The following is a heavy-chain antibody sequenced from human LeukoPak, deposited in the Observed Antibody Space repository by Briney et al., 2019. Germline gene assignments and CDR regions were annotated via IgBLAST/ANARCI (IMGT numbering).Heavy chain of an antibody. J-gene: IGHJ3*02. CDR2: INTDGSST. CDR3: ARDGDEYSYGYGDAFDI. CDR1: GFTFSSYW. Sequence: GGSLRLSCAASGFTFSSYWMHWVRQAPGKGLVWVSRINTDGSSTSYADSVKGRFTISKDNAKNTPYPQMNSLRAEDTAVYYCARDGDEYSYGYGDAFDIWGQGTMVTVSS. D-gene: IGHD5-18*01. V-gene: IGHV3-74*01.